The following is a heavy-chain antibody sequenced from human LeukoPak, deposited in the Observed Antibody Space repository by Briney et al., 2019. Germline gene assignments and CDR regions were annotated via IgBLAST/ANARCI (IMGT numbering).Heavy chain of an antibody. Sequence: ASVKVSCKASGYTFTSYAMNWVRQAPGQGLEWMGGIIPIFGTANYAQKFQGRVTITADKSTSTAYMELSSLRSEDTAVYYCARGREDTAMAEVYYMDVWGKGTTVTVSS. J-gene: IGHJ6*03. CDR2: IIPIFGTA. D-gene: IGHD5-18*01. CDR1: GYTFTSYA. CDR3: ARGREDTAMAEVYYMDV. V-gene: IGHV1-69*06.